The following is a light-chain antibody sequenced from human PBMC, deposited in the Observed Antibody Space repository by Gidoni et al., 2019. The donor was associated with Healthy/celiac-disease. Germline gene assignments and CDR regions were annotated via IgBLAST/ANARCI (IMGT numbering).Light chain of an antibody. V-gene: IGLV3-1*01. CDR3: QAWDSSTHVV. CDR2: QDS. Sequence: SYDLTHPPSVSVSPGQTASITCSGDKLGDKYACWYQQKPGQSPVLVIYQDSKRPSGIPERFSGSNSGNTATLTISGTQAMDEADYYCQAWDSSTHVVFGGGTKLTVL. J-gene: IGLJ2*01. CDR1: KLGDKY.